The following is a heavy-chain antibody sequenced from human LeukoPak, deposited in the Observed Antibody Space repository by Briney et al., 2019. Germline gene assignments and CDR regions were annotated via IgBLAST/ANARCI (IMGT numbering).Heavy chain of an antibody. V-gene: IGHV5-51*01. Sequence: GESLKISCMGSGYSFTSYWIGWVRQMPGKGLEWMGIIYPGDSDTRYSPSFQGQVTISADKSISTAYLQWGSLKASDTAMYYCARPPRDGYNLDAFDIWGQGTMVTVSS. CDR1: GYSFTSYW. CDR3: ARPPRDGYNLDAFDI. D-gene: IGHD5-24*01. CDR2: IYPGDSDT. J-gene: IGHJ3*02.